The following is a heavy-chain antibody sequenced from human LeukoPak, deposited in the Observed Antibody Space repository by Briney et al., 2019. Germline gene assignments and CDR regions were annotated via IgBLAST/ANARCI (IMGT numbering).Heavy chain of an antibody. J-gene: IGHJ4*02. V-gene: IGHV1-8*01. CDR2: KNPNSGNT. D-gene: IGHD6-13*01. Sequence: ASVTCSCKASAYTFTSYDINWVRPATGQGLDWIGWKNPNSGNTGYAQKFQGSVTMTRNTSISTAYMELSSLRSEDTAVYYCARGHPIAAADYWGQGTLVTVSS. CDR1: AYTFTSYD. CDR3: ARGHPIAAADY.